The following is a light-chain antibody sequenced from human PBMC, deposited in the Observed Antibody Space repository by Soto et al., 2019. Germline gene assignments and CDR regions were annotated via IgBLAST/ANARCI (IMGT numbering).Light chain of an antibody. CDR1: QSVTTY. Sequence: ETVLTQSPATLSLSPGERATLSCRASQSVTTYLAWYRQKPGQAPRLLIYDVSNRATGIPARFSGSGSGTDFTLTISSLEPEDFAVYYCQQRSNWPPGYTFGQGTKLEIK. CDR2: DVS. CDR3: QQRSNWPPGYT. V-gene: IGKV3-11*01. J-gene: IGKJ2*01.